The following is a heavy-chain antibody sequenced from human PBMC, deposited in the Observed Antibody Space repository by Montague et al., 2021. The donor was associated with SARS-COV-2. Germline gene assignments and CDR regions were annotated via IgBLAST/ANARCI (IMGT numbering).Heavy chain of an antibody. Sequence: SVKVSCKASGFTFNNYDVTWVRQAPGRGLEWMGWISPYNGHTSYAQIFQGRVTMTADTSTNTAYMELRSLRSDDTALYYCARVLQGRKDWLLMGDYYYYYMDVWGEGTTVTVSS. CDR3: ARVLQGRKDWLLMGDYYYYYMDV. D-gene: IGHD3/OR15-3a*01. V-gene: IGHV1-18*01. CDR2: ISPYNGHT. CDR1: GFTFNNYD. J-gene: IGHJ6*03.